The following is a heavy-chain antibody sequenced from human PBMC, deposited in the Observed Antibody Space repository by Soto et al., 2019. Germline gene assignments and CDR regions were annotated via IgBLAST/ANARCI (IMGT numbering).Heavy chain of an antibody. V-gene: IGHV3-30-3*01. Sequence: PGGSLRLSCAASGFTFSSYAMHWVRQAPGKGLEWVAVISYDGSNKYYADSVKGRFTISRDNSKNTLYLQMNSLRAEDTAVYYCAREQLGPGRFYYYYGMDVWGQGTTVTVSS. CDR2: ISYDGSNK. D-gene: IGHD3-10*01. CDR1: GFTFSSYA. CDR3: AREQLGPGRFYYYYGMDV. J-gene: IGHJ6*02.